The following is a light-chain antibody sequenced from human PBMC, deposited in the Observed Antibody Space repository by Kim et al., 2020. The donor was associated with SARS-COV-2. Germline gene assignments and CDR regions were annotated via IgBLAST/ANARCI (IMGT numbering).Light chain of an antibody. V-gene: IGLV1-47*02. Sequence: QPVLTQPPSASGTPGQRVTISCSGSSSNIGSNYVYWYQQLPGTAPKLPIYSNNQRPSGVPDRFSGSKSGTSASLAISGLRSEDEADYYCAAWDDSLSGWVFGGGTQLTVL. CDR3: AAWDDSLSGWV. CDR1: SSNIGSNY. J-gene: IGLJ3*02. CDR2: SNN.